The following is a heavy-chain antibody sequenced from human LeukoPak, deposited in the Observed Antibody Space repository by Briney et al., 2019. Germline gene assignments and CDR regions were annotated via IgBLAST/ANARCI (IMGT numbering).Heavy chain of an antibody. CDR2: IYTSGST. Sequence: SETLSLTCTVSGGSMSSGSYYWSWIRQPAGKGLEWIGRIYTSGSTNYNPSLKSRVTISVDTSKNQFSLKLSSVTAADTAVYYCAKGYCRGNSCYDDRGAFDYWGQGTLVTVSS. J-gene: IGHJ4*02. CDR3: AKGYCRGNSCYDDRGAFDY. D-gene: IGHD2-2*01. CDR1: GGSMSSGSYY. V-gene: IGHV4-61*02.